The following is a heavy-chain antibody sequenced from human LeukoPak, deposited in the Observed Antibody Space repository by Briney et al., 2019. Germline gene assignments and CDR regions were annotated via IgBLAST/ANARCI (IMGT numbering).Heavy chain of an antibody. D-gene: IGHD3-22*01. Sequence: SETLSLTCTVSGGSISSGSYYWSWIRQPAGKGLEWIGRIYTSGSTNYNPSLKSRVTISVDTSKNQFSLKLSSVTAADTAVYYCARAPHSSGYLEGAFDIWGQGTMVTVSS. J-gene: IGHJ3*02. CDR3: ARAPHSSGYLEGAFDI. CDR1: GGSISSGSYY. CDR2: IYTSGST. V-gene: IGHV4-61*02.